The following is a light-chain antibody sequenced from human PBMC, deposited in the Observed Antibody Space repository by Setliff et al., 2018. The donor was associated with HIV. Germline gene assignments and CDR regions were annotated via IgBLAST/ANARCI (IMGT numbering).Light chain of an antibody. Sequence: QSVLTQPPSASGTPGQRVTIPCSGSSSNIGSNYVYWHQQFPGTAPKLLIYRNNQRPSGVPDRFSGSKSGTSASLAISGLQSQDESDYYCASWDDSLNGHVFGTGTKVTVL. CDR1: SSNIGSNY. J-gene: IGLJ1*01. CDR3: ASWDDSLNGHV. CDR2: RNN. V-gene: IGLV1-47*01.